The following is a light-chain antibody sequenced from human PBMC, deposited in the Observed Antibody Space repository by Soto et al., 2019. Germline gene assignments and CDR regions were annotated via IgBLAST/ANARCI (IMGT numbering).Light chain of an antibody. CDR2: AAS. V-gene: IGKV1-8*01. CDR3: QQYYSYPLT. J-gene: IGKJ4*01. CDR1: QGISSY. Sequence: AIRMTQSPSSLSASTGDIVTITFRASQGISSYLAWYQQKPGKAPKLLIYAASTLQSGVPSRFSGSGSGTDFTLTISCLQSEDFATYYCQQYYSYPLTFGGGTKVDI.